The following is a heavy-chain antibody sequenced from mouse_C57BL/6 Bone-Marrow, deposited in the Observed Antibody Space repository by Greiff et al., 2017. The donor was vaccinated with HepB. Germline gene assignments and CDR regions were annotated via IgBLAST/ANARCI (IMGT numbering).Heavy chain of an antibody. D-gene: IGHD1-2*01. V-gene: IGHV1-81*01. J-gene: IGHJ2*01. CDR1: GYTFTSYG. CDR3: ARGVLRQDFDY. CDR2: IYPRSGNT. Sequence: VQLQQFGAELARPGASVKLSCKASGYTFTSYGISWVKQRTGQGLEWIGEIYPRSGNTYYNEKFKGKATLTADKSSSTAYMELRSLTSEDSAVYFCARGVLRQDFDYWGQGTTLTVSS.